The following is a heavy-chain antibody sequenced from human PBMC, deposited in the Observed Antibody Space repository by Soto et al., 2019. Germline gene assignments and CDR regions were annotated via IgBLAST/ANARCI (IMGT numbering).Heavy chain of an antibody. CDR1: GFTFNNYD. D-gene: IGHD3-16*01. CDR3: ARGGPNWDYYFYGMDV. CDR2: FGSAGDI. Sequence: GGSLRLSCAASGFTFNNYDMLWVRQAPGKGLEWVSTFGSAGDIYYSDSVKGRFTISRDNARNSLYLQMNSLRAVDTAVYYCARGGPNWDYYFYGMDVWGQGTTVTVSS. V-gene: IGHV3-13*01. J-gene: IGHJ6*02.